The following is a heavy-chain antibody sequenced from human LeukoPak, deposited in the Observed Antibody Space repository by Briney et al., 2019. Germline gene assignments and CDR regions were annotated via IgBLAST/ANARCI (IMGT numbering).Heavy chain of an antibody. CDR3: ARDHTASGGMDV. V-gene: IGHV4-61*08. CDR2: IYYSGST. D-gene: IGHD5-18*01. CDR1: GGSISSGGYY. Sequence: SETLSLTCTVSGGSISSGGYYWSWIRQHPGKGLEWIGYIYYSGSTNYNPSLKSRVTISIDTSKNQFSLKLSSVTAADTAVYYCARDHTASGGMDVWGQGTTVTVSS. J-gene: IGHJ6*02.